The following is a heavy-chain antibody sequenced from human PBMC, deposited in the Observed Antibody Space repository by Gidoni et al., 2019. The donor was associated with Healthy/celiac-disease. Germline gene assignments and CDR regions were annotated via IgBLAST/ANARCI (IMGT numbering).Heavy chain of an antibody. D-gene: IGHD3-10*01. CDR1: GGSISSGGYY. CDR3: ARGGMVRGLNFDY. Sequence: QVQLQESGPGLVKPSQTLSLTCTVSGGSISSGGYYWSWIRQHPGKGLEWIGYIYYGGSTYYNPSLKRRVTISVDTSKNQFSLKLSSVTAADTAVYYCARGGMVRGLNFDYWGQGTLVTVSS. CDR2: IYYGGST. J-gene: IGHJ4*02. V-gene: IGHV4-31*03.